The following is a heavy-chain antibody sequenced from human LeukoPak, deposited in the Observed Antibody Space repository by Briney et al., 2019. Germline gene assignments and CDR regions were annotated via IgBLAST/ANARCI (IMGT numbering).Heavy chain of an antibody. Sequence: PGGSLRLSCAASGFTFSTYVMHWVRQAPGKGLEWVALIWYDGSNKYYADSVKGRFTISRDNSKNTLYLQMNSLRAEDTAVYYCAKPYYYDSSGYYYGGGYFDYWGQGTLVTVSS. CDR3: AKPYYYDSSGYYYGGGYFDY. CDR2: IWYDGSNK. V-gene: IGHV3-33*06. D-gene: IGHD3-22*01. CDR1: GFTFSTYV. J-gene: IGHJ4*02.